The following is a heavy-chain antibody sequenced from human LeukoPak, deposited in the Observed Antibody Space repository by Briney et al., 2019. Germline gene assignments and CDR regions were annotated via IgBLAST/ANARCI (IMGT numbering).Heavy chain of an antibody. J-gene: IGHJ4*02. Sequence: PSETLSLTCTVSGGSISSYHWSWIRQPPGKGLEWIGYIYYSGSTNYNPSLKSRVTISVDTSKNQFSLKLSSVTAADTAVYYCARALALAGLDYWGQGTLVTVSS. V-gene: IGHV4-59*01. CDR1: GGSISSYH. CDR3: ARALALAGLDY. CDR2: IYYSGST. D-gene: IGHD6-13*01.